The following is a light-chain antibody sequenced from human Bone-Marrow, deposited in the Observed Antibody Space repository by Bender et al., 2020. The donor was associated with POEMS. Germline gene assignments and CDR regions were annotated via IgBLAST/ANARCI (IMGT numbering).Light chain of an antibody. CDR2: EVN. J-gene: IGLJ3*02. CDR1: SSDVGAYIY. V-gene: IGLV2-8*01. Sequence: QSALTQPPSASGSPGQSVTISCTGTSSDVGAYIYVSWYQQHAGKAPKLTIFEVNRRPSGVPDRFSGSKSGNTASLTVSGLQADDEADYYCSSYAGNNIWVFGGGTKLTVL. CDR3: SSYAGNNIWV.